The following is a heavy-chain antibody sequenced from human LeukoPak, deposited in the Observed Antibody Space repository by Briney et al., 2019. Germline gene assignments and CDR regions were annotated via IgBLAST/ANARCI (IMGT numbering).Heavy chain of an antibody. V-gene: IGHV1-2*02. Sequence: ASVKVSCKASGYTFTGYYMHWVRQAPGQGLEWMGWINPNSGDTNYAQKFQGRVTMTRDTSIRTAYLELSGLRSDDTAVYYCAKNPYEYYFDYWGQGTLVTVSS. CDR3: AKNPYEYYFDY. D-gene: IGHD5-12*01. J-gene: IGHJ4*02. CDR1: GYTFTGYY. CDR2: INPNSGDT.